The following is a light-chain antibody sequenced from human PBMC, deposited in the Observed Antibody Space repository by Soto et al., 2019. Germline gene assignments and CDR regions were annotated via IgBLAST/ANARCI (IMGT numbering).Light chain of an antibody. J-gene: IGLJ3*02. CDR3: AAWDDSLAWV. V-gene: IGLV1-44*01. CDR2: SND. CDR1: SSHMRTNT. Sequence: QSVLTQPPSASGTPGQTVSISCSGTSSHMRTNTVNWYQHLPGTAPKLIIYSNDQRPSGVPDRFSASKSGTSASLAINGLQSADEAVYYCAAWDDSLAWVFGGGTQLTVL.